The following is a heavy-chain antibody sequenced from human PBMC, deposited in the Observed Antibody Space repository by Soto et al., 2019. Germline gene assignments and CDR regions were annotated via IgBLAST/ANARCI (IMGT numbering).Heavy chain of an antibody. V-gene: IGHV1-18*01. CDR1: GYTFTTYD. Sequence: QVQLVQSGGEVKKPGASVKVSCKASGYTFTTYDLSWVRQAPGQGLEWMGWISAYNGNTNYALNLQGRVTMTTGTTTSTAYMELRSLRSDDTAVYYCASVIGYYYHMDVWGQGNTVRVSS. CDR2: ISAYNGNT. D-gene: IGHD3-22*01. CDR3: ASVIGYYYHMDV. J-gene: IGHJ6*01.